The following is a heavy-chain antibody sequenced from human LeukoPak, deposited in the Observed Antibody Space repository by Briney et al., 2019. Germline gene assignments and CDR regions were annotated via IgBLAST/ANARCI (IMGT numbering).Heavy chain of an antibody. D-gene: IGHD1-26*01. V-gene: IGHV1-69*06. CDR3: ARALPTDLQSTDY. CDR1: GGTFTSYA. CDR2: IIPIFGTA. J-gene: IGHJ4*02. Sequence: GASLKVSCKASGGTFTSYAISWVRQAPGQGIEWMGGIIPIFGTANYAQKFQGRVTITADKSTSTAYMELSSLRSEDTAVYYCARALPTDLQSTDYWGQGTLVTVSS.